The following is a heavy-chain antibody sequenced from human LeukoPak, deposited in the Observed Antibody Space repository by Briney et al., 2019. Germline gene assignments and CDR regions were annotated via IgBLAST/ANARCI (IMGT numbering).Heavy chain of an antibody. J-gene: IGHJ4*02. V-gene: IGHV3-74*01. D-gene: IGHD6-19*01. CDR3: ARRGAVAGTFDY. CDR2: IRSDGSDT. CDR1: GFTFSDTW. Sequence: GGSLRLSCAASGFTFSDTWMHWVRQAPGEGLVWVSRIRSDGSDTRYAESVKGRFTISRDNAKNTLYLQMNSLRAEDTAVYYCARRGAVAGTFDYWGQGTLVTVSS.